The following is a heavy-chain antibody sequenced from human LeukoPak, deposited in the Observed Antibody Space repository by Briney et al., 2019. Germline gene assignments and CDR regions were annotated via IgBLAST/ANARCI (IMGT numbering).Heavy chain of an antibody. D-gene: IGHD6-19*01. J-gene: IGHJ5*02. CDR2: IWYDGSNK. CDR3: ARGTGAVATKGGRLDP. Sequence: PGTSLRLSCAASGFTFSSYAMHWVRQAPGKGLEWGAVIWYDGSNKYYADSVKGRFTISRDNSKNTLYLQMNSLRAEDTAVYYCARGTGAVATKGGRLDPWGQGTLVTVSS. CDR1: GFTFSSYA. V-gene: IGHV3-33*01.